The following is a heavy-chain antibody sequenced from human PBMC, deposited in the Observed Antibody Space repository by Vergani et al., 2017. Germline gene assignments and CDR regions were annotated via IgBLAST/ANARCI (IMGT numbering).Heavy chain of an antibody. CDR1: GFSLSNARMG. J-gene: IGHJ6*02. V-gene: IGHV2-26*01. CDR2: IFSNDEK. CDR3: ARSHVTWADFWSVPNYYYYYGMDV. Sequence: QVTLKESGPVLVKPTETLTLTCTVSGFSLSNARMGVSWIRQPPGKALEWLAHIFSNDEKSYSTSLKSRLTISKDNSKSQVVLTMTNMDPVDTATYYCARSHVTWADFWSVPNYYYYYGMDVWGQGTTVTVSS. D-gene: IGHD3-3*01.